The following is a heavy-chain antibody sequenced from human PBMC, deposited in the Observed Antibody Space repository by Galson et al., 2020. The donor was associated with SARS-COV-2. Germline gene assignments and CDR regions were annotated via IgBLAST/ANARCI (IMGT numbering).Heavy chain of an antibody. CDR1: EFTFSNYA. J-gene: IGHJ4*02. V-gene: IGHV3-23*01. Sequence: GGSLRLSCAASEFTFSNYAMSWVRQAPGKGLEWVSSISGGGGTTYYADSVKGRFTISRDNSKNTLFLQMNSLRAEDTALYYCATRGRYYFDFWGQGTLVTVSS. CDR3: ATRGRYYFDF. CDR2: ISGGGGTT. D-gene: IGHD1-26*01.